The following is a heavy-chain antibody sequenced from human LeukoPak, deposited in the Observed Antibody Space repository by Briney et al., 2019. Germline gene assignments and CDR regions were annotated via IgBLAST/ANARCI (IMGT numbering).Heavy chain of an antibody. CDR2: IYYSGST. CDR3: ARRLPLNGFDY. D-gene: IGHD5-12*01. Sequence: SETLSPTCTVSGGSISSYYWSWIRQPPGKGLEWIGYIYYSGSTNYNPSLKSRVTISVDTSKNQFSLKLSSVTAADTAVYYCARRLPLNGFDYWGQGTLVTVSS. V-gene: IGHV4-59*01. J-gene: IGHJ4*02. CDR1: GGSISSYY.